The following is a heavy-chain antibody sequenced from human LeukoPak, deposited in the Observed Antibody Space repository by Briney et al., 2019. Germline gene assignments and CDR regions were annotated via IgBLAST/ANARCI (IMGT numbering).Heavy chain of an antibody. D-gene: IGHD2-21*02. CDR3: ARHLAYCSGDCYSDYFDY. Sequence: SETLSLTCTVSGGSISSYYWSWIRQPPGKGLEWIGYIYYSGSTNYNPSLKSRVTISVDTSKNQFSLKLSSVTAADTAVYYCARHLAYCSGDCYSDYFDYWGQGTLVTVSS. CDR1: GGSISSYY. V-gene: IGHV4-59*08. J-gene: IGHJ4*02. CDR2: IYYSGST.